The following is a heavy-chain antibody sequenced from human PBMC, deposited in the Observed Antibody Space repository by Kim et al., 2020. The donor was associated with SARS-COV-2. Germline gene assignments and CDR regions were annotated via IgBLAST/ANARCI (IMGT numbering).Heavy chain of an antibody. CDR3: VRERQGANMFDP. J-gene: IGHJ5*02. Sequence: SETLSLTCTVSGDSLSSTGYSWAWIRRPPGKELEWIGSISYRGTTAYTPSLKSRVSISEDTSRSQFFLRLSSVTAADTAVYFCVRERQGANMFDPWGQGT. CDR1: GDSLSSTGYS. CDR2: ISYRGTT. D-gene: IGHD1-1*01. V-gene: IGHV4-39*07.